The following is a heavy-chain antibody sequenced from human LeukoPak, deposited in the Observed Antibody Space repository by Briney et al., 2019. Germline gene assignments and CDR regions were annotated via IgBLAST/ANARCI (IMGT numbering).Heavy chain of an antibody. Sequence: GGSLRLSCAASGFTFSSYSMNWVRQAPGKGLECVSSISSSSSYIYYADSVKGRFTISRDNAKNSLYLQMNSLRGEYTAVYYCARDDSDTAMVLGNYCGQRTLVTVSS. J-gene: IGHJ4*02. D-gene: IGHD5-18*01. CDR2: ISSSSSYI. V-gene: IGHV3-21*01. CDR3: ARDDSDTAMVLGNY. CDR1: GFTFSSYS.